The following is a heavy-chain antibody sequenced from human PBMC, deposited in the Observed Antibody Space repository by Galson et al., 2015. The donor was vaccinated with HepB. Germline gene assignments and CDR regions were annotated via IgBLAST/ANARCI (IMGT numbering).Heavy chain of an antibody. CDR1: GFTFSSYG. J-gene: IGHJ4*02. CDR2: ISSSSSYT. Sequence: SLRLSCAASGFTFSSYGMHWVRQAPGKGLEWVSYISSSSSYTNYADSVKGRFTISRDNAKNSLYLQMNSLRAEDTAVYYCAGGVMGPPREPLDYWGQGTLVTVSS. D-gene: IGHD3-16*01. CDR3: AGGVMGPPREPLDY. V-gene: IGHV3-21*05.